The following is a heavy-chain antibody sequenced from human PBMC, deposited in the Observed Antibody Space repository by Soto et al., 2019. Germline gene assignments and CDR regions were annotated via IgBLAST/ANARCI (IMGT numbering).Heavy chain of an antibody. J-gene: IGHJ6*03. Sequence: GASVKVPCKASGYTFTSYGISWVRQAPGQGLEWMGWISAYNGNTNYAQKLQGRVTMTTDTSTSTAYMELRSLRSDDTAVYYCARRGYLFGYYYMDVWGKGTTVTVSS. CDR1: GYTFTSYG. V-gene: IGHV1-18*01. CDR3: ARRGYLFGYYYMDV. CDR2: ISAYNGNT. D-gene: IGHD3-22*01.